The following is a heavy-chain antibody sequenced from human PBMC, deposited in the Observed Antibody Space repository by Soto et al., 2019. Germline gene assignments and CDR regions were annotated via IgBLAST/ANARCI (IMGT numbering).Heavy chain of an antibody. J-gene: IGHJ5*02. Sequence: PSETLSLTCTVSGGSISSPDYYWSWIRQPPGKGLEWIGYIYYTGSTYYNPSLKSRVAISADTSKNQFSLKLTSVTAADTAVYYCARDERIRSLIRFDPWGQGTLVTRLL. CDR3: ARDERIRSLIRFDP. CDR1: GGSISSPDYY. D-gene: IGHD1-20*01. V-gene: IGHV4-30-4*01. CDR2: IYYTGST.